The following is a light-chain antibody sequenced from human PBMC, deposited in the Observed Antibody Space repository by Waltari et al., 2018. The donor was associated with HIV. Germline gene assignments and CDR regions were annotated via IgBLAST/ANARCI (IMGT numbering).Light chain of an antibody. Sequence: QSALTQPASVSGSPGPSITISCTGTSSDIGTYNLVSWYQARPGKAPKRLIYEVTRRPSGLSDRCSGSKSGNTASLTIAGLQTEDEADYYCCSYVGSNTLMFGGGTRLTVL. V-gene: IGLV2-23*02. J-gene: IGLJ3*02. CDR2: EVT. CDR3: CSYVGSNTLM. CDR1: SSDIGTYNL.